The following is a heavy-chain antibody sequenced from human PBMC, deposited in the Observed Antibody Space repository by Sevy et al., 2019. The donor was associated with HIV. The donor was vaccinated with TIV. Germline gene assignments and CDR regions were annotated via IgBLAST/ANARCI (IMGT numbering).Heavy chain of an antibody. D-gene: IGHD2-15*01. CDR3: ARRSGRVVAATGNDAFDI. Sequence: GGSLRLSCAASGFTFSSYSMNWVRQAPGKGLEWVSSISSSSSYIYYADSVKGRFTISRDNAKNSLYLQMNSLRAEDTAVYYCARRSGRVVAATGNDAFDIWGQGTMVTVSS. CDR2: ISSSSSYI. J-gene: IGHJ3*02. CDR1: GFTFSSYS. V-gene: IGHV3-21*01.